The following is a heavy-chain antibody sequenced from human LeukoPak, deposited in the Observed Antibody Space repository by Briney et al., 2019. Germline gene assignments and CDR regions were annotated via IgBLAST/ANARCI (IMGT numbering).Heavy chain of an antibody. Sequence: PSETLSLTCTVSGGSISSYYWSWIRQPPGKGLEWIGYIYYSGSTNYNPSLRIRVTISVDTSKNQFSLKLSSVTAADTAVYYCARVLPYSSGWGVDYWGQGTLVTVSS. D-gene: IGHD6-19*01. CDR2: IYYSGST. CDR1: GGSISSYY. J-gene: IGHJ4*02. V-gene: IGHV4-59*08. CDR3: ARVLPYSSGWGVDY.